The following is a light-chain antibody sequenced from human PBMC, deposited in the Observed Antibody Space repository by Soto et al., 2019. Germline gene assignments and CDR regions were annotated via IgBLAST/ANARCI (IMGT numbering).Light chain of an antibody. Sequence: QSALTQPASVSGSPGQSITISCTGTSSDVGGYNYVSWYQQHPGKAPKLMIYEVSNRPSGVSNRFSGSKSGNTAPLTISGLQAEDEADYYCTSYTSSTALVFATGTKVTVL. J-gene: IGLJ1*01. V-gene: IGLV2-14*01. CDR2: EVS. CDR3: TSYTSSTALV. CDR1: SSDVGGYNY.